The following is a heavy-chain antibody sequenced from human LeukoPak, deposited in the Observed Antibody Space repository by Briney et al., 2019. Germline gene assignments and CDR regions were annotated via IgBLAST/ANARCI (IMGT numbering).Heavy chain of an antibody. Sequence: ASVKVSCKASGYTFTSYGISWVRQAPGQGLEWMGWINPNSGGTNYAQKFQGRVTMTRDTSISTAYMELSRLRSDDTAVYYCARAHGMDVWGQGTTVTVSS. J-gene: IGHJ6*02. CDR1: GYTFTSYG. V-gene: IGHV1-2*02. CDR3: ARAHGMDV. CDR2: INPNSGGT.